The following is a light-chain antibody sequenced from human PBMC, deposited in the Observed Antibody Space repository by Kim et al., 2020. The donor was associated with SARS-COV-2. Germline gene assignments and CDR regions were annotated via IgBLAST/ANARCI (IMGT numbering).Light chain of an antibody. J-gene: IGLJ3*02. CDR1: SSDVGNYNL. CDR2: EVT. V-gene: IGLV2-23*02. Sequence: QSALTQPASVSGSPGQSITISCTGTSSDVGNYNLVSWYQQHPGKAPKLIIYEVTKRPSGVSNHFSGSKSGNTASLTISGLQAEDEADYYCCSYAGSIVVFGGGTQLTVL. CDR3: CSYAGSIVV.